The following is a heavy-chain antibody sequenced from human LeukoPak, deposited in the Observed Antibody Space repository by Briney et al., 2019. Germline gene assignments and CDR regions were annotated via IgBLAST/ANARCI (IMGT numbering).Heavy chain of an antibody. J-gene: IGHJ4*02. D-gene: IGHD5-24*01. Sequence: GGSLRLSCAASGFTFSSYSMNWVRQAPGKGLEWVSYISSSSSTIYYADSVKGRFAISRDNSKNTLYLQMNSLRAEDTAVYYCAKSGYNRFDYWGQGTLVTVSS. CDR3: AKSGYNRFDY. CDR1: GFTFSSYS. CDR2: ISSSSSTI. V-gene: IGHV3-48*01.